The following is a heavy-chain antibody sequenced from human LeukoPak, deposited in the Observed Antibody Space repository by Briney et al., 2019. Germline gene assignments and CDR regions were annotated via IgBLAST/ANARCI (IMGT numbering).Heavy chain of an antibody. Sequence: VASVKVSCKASGYTFTGYYMHWVRQAPGQGLEWMGWINPNSGGTKYAQKFQGRVTMTRDTSISTAYMELSRLRSDDTAVYYCAGGSGSYYNQIDNWFDPWGQGTLVTVSS. D-gene: IGHD3-10*01. J-gene: IGHJ5*02. CDR2: INPNSGGT. CDR3: AGGSGSYYNQIDNWFDP. V-gene: IGHV1-2*02. CDR1: GYTFTGYY.